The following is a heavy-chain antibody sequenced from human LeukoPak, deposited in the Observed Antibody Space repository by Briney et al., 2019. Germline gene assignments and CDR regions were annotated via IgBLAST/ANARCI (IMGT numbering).Heavy chain of an antibody. D-gene: IGHD2-2*01. CDR1: GGSFSGYY. V-gene: IGHV4-34*01. Sequence: SETLSLTCAVYGGSFSGYYWSWIRQPPGKGLEWIGEINHSGSTNYNPSLKSRVTISVDTSKNQFSLKLSSVTAADTAVYYCASSLPRKVVPAAMRYYYGMDVWGKGTTVTVSS. J-gene: IGHJ6*04. CDR3: ASSLPRKVVPAAMRYYYGMDV. CDR2: INHSGST.